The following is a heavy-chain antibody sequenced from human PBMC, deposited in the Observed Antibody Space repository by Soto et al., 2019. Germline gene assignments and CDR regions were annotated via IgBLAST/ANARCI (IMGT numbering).Heavy chain of an antibody. J-gene: IGHJ6*02. V-gene: IGHV4-34*01. CDR1: GGSFSGYY. D-gene: IGHD2-21*01. Sequence: SETLSLTCALYGGSFSGYYWSWIRQPPGKGLEWIGEINHSGSTNYNPSLKSRVTISVDTSKNQFSLKLSSVTAADTAVYYCARLLGGMDVWGQATTVTVCS. CDR2: INHSGST. CDR3: ARLLGGMDV.